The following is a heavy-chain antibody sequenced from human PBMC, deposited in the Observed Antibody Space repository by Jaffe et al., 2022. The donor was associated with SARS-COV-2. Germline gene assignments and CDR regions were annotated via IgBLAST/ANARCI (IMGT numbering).Heavy chain of an antibody. CDR2: TSYSGSS. V-gene: IGHV4-39*01. D-gene: IGHD3-10*01. CDR3: ARHVRFEYYYYYYMDV. J-gene: IGHJ6*03. Sequence: QLQLQESGPGLVKPSETLSLTCTVSGGSFTGGTYYWGWIRQPPGKGLEWIGGTSYSGSSYYSPSLKSRVTISVDASKNQFSLKLSSVTAADTAVYYCARHVRFEYYYYYYMDVWGRGTTVTVSS. CDR1: GGSFTGGTYY.